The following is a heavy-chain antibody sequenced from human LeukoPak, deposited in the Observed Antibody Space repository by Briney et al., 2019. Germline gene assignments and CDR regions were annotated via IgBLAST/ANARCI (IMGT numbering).Heavy chain of an antibody. CDR1: GGTFSDYG. V-gene: IGHV1-69*13. J-gene: IGHJ3*02. D-gene: IGHD1/OR15-1a*01. CDR2: IIPIFGTI. CDR3: ARGAEQSLTANAFDI. Sequence: GASVKVSCKASGGTFSDYGFSWVRQAPGQGLEWMGGIIPIFGTINYTYKFQGRVTVTADESTSTAYMELSSLRSEDTAVYYRARGAEQSLTANAFDIWGQGTMVTVSS.